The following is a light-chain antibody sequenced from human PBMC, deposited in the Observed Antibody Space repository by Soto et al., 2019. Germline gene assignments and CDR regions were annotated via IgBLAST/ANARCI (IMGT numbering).Light chain of an antibody. CDR2: GES. Sequence: DIVMTQSPATLAMSPGERAALSWRSSHSVGGNLAGYQQKPGQAPRLLIYGESTRATDIPARFSGSGSGTEFTLTISSLQSEDFAVCYCQQYYNGCALTFGQGTKVDI. J-gene: IGKJ1*01. V-gene: IGKV3-15*01. CDR3: QQYYNGCALT. CDR1: HSVGGN.